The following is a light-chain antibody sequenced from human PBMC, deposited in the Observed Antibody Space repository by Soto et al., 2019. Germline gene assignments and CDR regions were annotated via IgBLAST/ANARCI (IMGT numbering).Light chain of an antibody. CDR2: GVT. CDR1: ISDVGSYHY. J-gene: IGLJ2*01. Sequence: QSALTQPASVSGSPGQSITISCTGSISDVGSYHYVAWYQQHTGKAPQLIIYGVTIRPSGVSSRFSGSKSGNTASLTISGLQAEDEADYYCSSFAGIDTVIFGGGTQLTVL. V-gene: IGLV2-14*01. CDR3: SSFAGIDTVI.